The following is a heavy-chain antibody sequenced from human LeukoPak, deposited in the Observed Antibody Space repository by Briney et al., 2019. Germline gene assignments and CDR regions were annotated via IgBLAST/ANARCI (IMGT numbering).Heavy chain of an antibody. V-gene: IGHV3-23*01. CDR3: AKDQLRYYDSSGYYRL. CDR2: IVGSGDST. CDR1: GFTFSSYA. J-gene: IGHJ4*02. Sequence: GGSLRLSCAASGFTFSSYAMSWVRQAPGEGPEWVSAIVGSGDSTYYADSVKGRFTISRDNSKNTLYLQMNSLRAEDTAVYYCAKDQLRYYDSSGYYRLWGQGALVTVSS. D-gene: IGHD3-22*01.